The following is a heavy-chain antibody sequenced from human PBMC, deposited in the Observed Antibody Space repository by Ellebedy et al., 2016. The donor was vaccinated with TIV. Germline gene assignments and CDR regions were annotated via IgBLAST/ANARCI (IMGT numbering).Heavy chain of an antibody. CDR1: GFTVSNNY. CDR2: IYSTGDT. Sequence: PGGSLRLSCAASGFTVSNNYMRWVRQAPGKGLEWVALIYSTGDTHYADFVKGRFTISRDNSKNTLYLQINSLRVEDTAVYYCARDGGAARTAPPDYWGQGTLVTVSS. V-gene: IGHV3-66*01. CDR3: ARDGGAARTAPPDY. D-gene: IGHD6-6*01. J-gene: IGHJ4*02.